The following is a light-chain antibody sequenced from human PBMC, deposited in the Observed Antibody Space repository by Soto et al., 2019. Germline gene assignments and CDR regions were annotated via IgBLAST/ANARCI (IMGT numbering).Light chain of an antibody. J-gene: IGKJ3*01. CDR1: QGISSF. CDR3: QQLHSFPIP. Sequence: IQLTQSPSSLSASVGDRVTITCRASQGISSFLAWYQQKPGKAPKLLIYGASTLKSGVPSRFSGSGSGTDFTLTIGSLQPEDFATYYCQQLHSFPIPFGPGTKVDIK. CDR2: GAS. V-gene: IGKV1-9*01.